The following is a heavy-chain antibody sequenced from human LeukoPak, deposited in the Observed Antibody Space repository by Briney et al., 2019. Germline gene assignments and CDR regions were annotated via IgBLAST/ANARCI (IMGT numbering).Heavy chain of an antibody. J-gene: IGHJ4*02. V-gene: IGHV3-53*01. CDR3: AKAHYSSGHRDYFDY. Sequence: PGGSLRLSCAASGFTVSSNYMSWVRQAPGEGLEWVSVIYGGGSTYYADSVKGRFTISRDNSMNTLYLQMNSLRAEDTAVYYCAKAHYSSGHRDYFDYWGQGTLVTVSS. CDR1: GFTVSSNY. CDR2: IYGGGST. D-gene: IGHD3-22*01.